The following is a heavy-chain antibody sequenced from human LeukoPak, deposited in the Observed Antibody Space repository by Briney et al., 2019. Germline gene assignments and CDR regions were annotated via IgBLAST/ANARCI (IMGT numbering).Heavy chain of an antibody. Sequence: GASVKVSCKASGYTFTSYAMHWVRQAPGQGLEWMGIINPSGGSTSYAQKFQGRVTMTRDTSTSTVYMGLGSLRSQDTAVYYCARETSSGDFDYWGQGTLVTVSS. J-gene: IGHJ4*02. CDR1: GYTFTSYA. V-gene: IGHV1-46*01. CDR2: INPSGGST. CDR3: ARETSSGDFDY. D-gene: IGHD1-1*01.